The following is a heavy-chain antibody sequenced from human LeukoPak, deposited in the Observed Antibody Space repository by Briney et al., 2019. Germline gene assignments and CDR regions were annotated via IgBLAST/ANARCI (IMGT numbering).Heavy chain of an antibody. CDR3: ARDPDYGDPTYYYYGMDV. CDR2: ISSSSSYI. Sequence: GGSLRLSCAASGFTFSSYEMNWVRQAPGKGLEWVSSISSSSSYIHYADSVKGRFTISRDNAKNSLYLQMNSLRAEDTAVYYCARDPDYGDPTYYYYGMDVWGKGTTVTVSS. V-gene: IGHV3-21*01. D-gene: IGHD4-17*01. CDR1: GFTFSSYE. J-gene: IGHJ6*04.